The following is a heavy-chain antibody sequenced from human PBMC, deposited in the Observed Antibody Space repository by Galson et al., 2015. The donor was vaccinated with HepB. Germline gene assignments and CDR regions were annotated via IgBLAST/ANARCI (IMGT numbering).Heavy chain of an antibody. V-gene: IGHV3-23*01. Sequence: SLRLSCAASGFTFSSYAMSWVRQAPGKGLEWVSAISGSGGSTYYADSVKGRFTISRDNSKNTLYLQMNSLRAEDTSVYYCARDRDSGWQGFGSPYYYLMDVWGQGTTVTVSS. CDR2: ISGSGGST. CDR3: ARDRDSGWQGFGSPYYYLMDV. D-gene: IGHD6-19*01. CDR1: GFTFSSYA. J-gene: IGHJ6*02.